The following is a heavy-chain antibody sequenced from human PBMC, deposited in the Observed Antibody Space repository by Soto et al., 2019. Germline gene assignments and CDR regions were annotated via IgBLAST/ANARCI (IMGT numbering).Heavy chain of an antibody. CDR1: GFIFSSYG. D-gene: IGHD1-1*01. CDR3: AKVGGRATGTSYFYYGMDV. Sequence: QVQLVESGGGVVQPGRSLRLSCEASGFIFSSYGMYWVRQAPGKGLEWVAVISYDGSNKYYADSVKGRFTISRDNSKNTLYVQMNSLRAEDTAVYYCAKVGGRATGTSYFYYGMDVWGQGTTVTVSS. J-gene: IGHJ6*02. V-gene: IGHV3-30*18. CDR2: ISYDGSNK.